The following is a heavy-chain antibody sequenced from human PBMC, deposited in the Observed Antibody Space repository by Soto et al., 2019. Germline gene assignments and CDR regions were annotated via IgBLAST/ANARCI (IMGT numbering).Heavy chain of an antibody. J-gene: IGHJ5*02. D-gene: IGHD2-2*02. V-gene: IGHV4-31*03. Sequence: QVQLQESGPGLVKPSQTLSLTCTVSGGSISSGGYYWSWIRQHPGKGLEWIGYIYYSGSTYYNPSLKSRVTISVDTSKNQFSLKLSSVTAADTAVYYCARDRCSSTSCYTGGNWFDPRGQGTLVTVSS. CDR1: GGSISSGGYY. CDR2: IYYSGST. CDR3: ARDRCSSTSCYTGGNWFDP.